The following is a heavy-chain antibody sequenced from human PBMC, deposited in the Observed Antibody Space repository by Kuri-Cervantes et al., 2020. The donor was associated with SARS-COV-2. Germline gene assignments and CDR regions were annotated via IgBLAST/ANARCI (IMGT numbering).Heavy chain of an antibody. CDR3: VRFRYYDSMRNASDI. J-gene: IGHJ3*02. V-gene: IGHV1-2*02. D-gene: IGHD3-22*01. Sequence: VKVSCKASGYTFTGYYMHWVRQAPGQGLEWMGWINLNSGGTNYAQKFQGRVTMTRDTSISTAYMELSRLRLDDTAAFYCVRFRYYDSMRNASDIWGQGTMVTVSS. CDR1: GYTFTGYY. CDR2: INLNSGGT.